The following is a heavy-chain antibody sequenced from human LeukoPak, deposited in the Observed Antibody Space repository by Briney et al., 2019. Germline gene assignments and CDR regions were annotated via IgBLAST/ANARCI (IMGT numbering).Heavy chain of an antibody. CDR2: IFYSENT. CDR1: SGSISTSNYY. V-gene: IGHV4-39*07. D-gene: IGHD2/OR15-2a*01. J-gene: IGHJ6*03. Sequence: RPSETLSLTCTVSSGSISTSNYYWGWVRQPPGKALEWIGNIFYSENTYYSPSLKSRVTISLDTTRNQFSLKVSSVTAADTAVYYCARGRDYDSTTYWGDYYMDVWGKGTTVTVSS. CDR3: ARGRDYDSTTYWGDYYMDV.